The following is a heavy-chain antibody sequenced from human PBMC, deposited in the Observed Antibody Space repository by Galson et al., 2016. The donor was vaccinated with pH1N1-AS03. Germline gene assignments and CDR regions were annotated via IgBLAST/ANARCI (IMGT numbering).Heavy chain of an antibody. D-gene: IGHD1-26*01. CDR3: AGLVGGSLDY. V-gene: IGHV4-4*07. Sequence: SETLSLTCTVSGDAIGSYYWGWIRQPAGKGLQWIGRVYTSGSTNYNPSLKSRVTMSVDISKNQFSLKLNSATAADTAVYYCAGLVGGSLDYWGQGTLVTVSS. J-gene: IGHJ4*02. CDR1: GDAIGSYY. CDR2: VYTSGST.